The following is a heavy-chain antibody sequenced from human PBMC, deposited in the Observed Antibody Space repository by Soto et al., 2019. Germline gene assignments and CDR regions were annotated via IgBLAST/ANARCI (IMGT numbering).Heavy chain of an antibody. J-gene: IGHJ3*02. V-gene: IGHV3-11*01. D-gene: IGHD2-15*01. CDR1: GFTFSDYY. CDR2: ISSSGSTI. Sequence: QVQLVESGGGLVKPGGSLRLSCAASGFTFSDYYMSWIRQAPGKGLEWVSYISSSGSTIYYADSVKGRFTISRDNAKNSLYLQMNSLRAEDTAVYYCAREPDIVVVVAATPNAFDIWGQGTMVTVSS. CDR3: AREPDIVVVVAATPNAFDI.